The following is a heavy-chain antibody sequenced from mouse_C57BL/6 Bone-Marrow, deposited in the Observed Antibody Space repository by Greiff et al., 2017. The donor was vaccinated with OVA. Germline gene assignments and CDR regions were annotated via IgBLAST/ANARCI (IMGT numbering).Heavy chain of an antibody. Sequence: VQLQQSGPELVKPGASVKISCKASGYAFSSSWMNWVKQRPGKGLEWIGRIYPGDGDSNYNGKFKGKATLTADKSSSTAYMQLSSLTSEDSAVYFYARANYYGSSYDYWGQGTTLTVSS. J-gene: IGHJ2*01. CDR3: ARANYYGSSYDY. CDR2: IYPGDGDS. CDR1: GYAFSSSW. D-gene: IGHD1-1*01. V-gene: IGHV1-82*01.